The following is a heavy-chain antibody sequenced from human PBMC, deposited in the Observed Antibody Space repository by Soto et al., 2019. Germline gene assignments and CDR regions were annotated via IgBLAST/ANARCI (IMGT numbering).Heavy chain of an antibody. J-gene: IGHJ4*02. D-gene: IGHD6-19*01. CDR2: ISDSAGST. CDR3: AKNLCMFGSGSCYFDF. CDR1: GFTFPTYV. Sequence: LRLSYAASGFTFPTYVVSWVRQAPGKGLEWVASISDSAGSTYYADSVKGRFTISRDNSKTTLHLQMNSLRVDDTAVYYCAKNLCMFGSGSCYFDFWGQGTLVTVSS. V-gene: IGHV3-23*01.